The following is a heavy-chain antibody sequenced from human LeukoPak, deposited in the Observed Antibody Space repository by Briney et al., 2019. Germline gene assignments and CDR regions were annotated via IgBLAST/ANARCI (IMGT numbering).Heavy chain of an antibody. CDR2: IYSGGNT. CDR1: GFTFSSYV. Sequence: GGSLRLSCAASGFTFSSYVMHWVRQAPGKGLEWVSVIYSGGNTYYAESVKGRFTISRDNSKNTLYLQMHSLRAEDTAVYYCASRDYYDSSGYCDAFDIWGQGTMVTVSS. D-gene: IGHD3-22*01. V-gene: IGHV3-66*01. CDR3: ASRDYYDSSGYCDAFDI. J-gene: IGHJ3*02.